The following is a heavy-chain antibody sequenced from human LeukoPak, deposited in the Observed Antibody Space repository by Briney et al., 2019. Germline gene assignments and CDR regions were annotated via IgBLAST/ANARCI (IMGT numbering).Heavy chain of an antibody. Sequence: PSETLSLTRTGSGGSISSYYWSWIRQPAGKGLEGIGRIYTSGSTNYNPSLKSRVTMSVATSKNQFSLKLSCVTAADPAVYYCERKGGFFDLWGQGTMVNVSS. V-gene: IGHV4-4*07. J-gene: IGHJ3*01. CDR1: GGSISSYY. CDR3: ERKGGFFDL. D-gene: IGHD3-16*01. CDR2: IYTSGST.